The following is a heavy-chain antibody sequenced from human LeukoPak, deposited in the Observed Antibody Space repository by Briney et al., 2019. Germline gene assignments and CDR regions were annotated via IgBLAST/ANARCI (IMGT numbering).Heavy chain of an antibody. CDR1: GGSISSYY. CDR2: IYTSGST. Sequence: NPSETLSLTCTVSGGSISSYYWSWIRQPAGKGLEWIGRIYTSGSTNYNPSLKSRVTMSVDTSKNQFSLKLSSVTAADTAVYYCARDSYYYDSSGYLNFDYWGQGTLVTVSS. D-gene: IGHD3-22*01. CDR3: ARDSYYYDSSGYLNFDY. J-gene: IGHJ4*02. V-gene: IGHV4-4*07.